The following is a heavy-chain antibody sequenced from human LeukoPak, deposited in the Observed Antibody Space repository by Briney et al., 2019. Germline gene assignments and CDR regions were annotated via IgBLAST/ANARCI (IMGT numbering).Heavy chain of an antibody. CDR3: ATSQRVVTRGLFDI. V-gene: IGHV5-51*01. CDR1: GYSFTNYW. J-gene: IGHJ3*02. Sequence: GESLKISCKASGYSFTNYWIGWVRQMPEKGLEWMGMINPGDTNFAYSPSFQGQVTISADRSISTAYLQWSSLKASDTAMYYCATSQRVVTRGLFDIWGQGTMVTASS. D-gene: IGHD2-21*02. CDR2: INPGDTNF.